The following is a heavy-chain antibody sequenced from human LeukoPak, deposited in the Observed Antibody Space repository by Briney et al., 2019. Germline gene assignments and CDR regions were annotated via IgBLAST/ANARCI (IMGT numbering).Heavy chain of an antibody. CDR3: AREDTYYYYYMDV. V-gene: IGHV4-34*01. J-gene: IGHJ6*03. Sequence: PSETLSLTCAVYGGSFSGYYWSWIRQPPGKGLEWIGEINHSGSTNYNPSLKSRVTISVDTSKNQFSLKLSSVTAADTAVYYCAREDTYYYYYMDVWGKGTTVTVSS. CDR1: GGSFSGYY. D-gene: IGHD5-18*01. CDR2: INHSGST.